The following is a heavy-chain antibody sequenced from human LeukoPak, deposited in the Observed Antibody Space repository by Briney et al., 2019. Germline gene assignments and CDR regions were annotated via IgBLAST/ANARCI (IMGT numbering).Heavy chain of an antibody. CDR1: GFTFSSYS. CDR3: ARASRRRPFDP. V-gene: IGHV3-48*04. Sequence: GGSLRLSCAASGFTFSSYSMNWVRQAPGKGLEWVSYISSSGSTIYYADSVKGRFTISRDNAKNSLYLQMNSLRAEDTAVYYCARASRRRPFDPWGQGTLVTVSS. J-gene: IGHJ5*02. D-gene: IGHD6-25*01. CDR2: ISSSGSTI.